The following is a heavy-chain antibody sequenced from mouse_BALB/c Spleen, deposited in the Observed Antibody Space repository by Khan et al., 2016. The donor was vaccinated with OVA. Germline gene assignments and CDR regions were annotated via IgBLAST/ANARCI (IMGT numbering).Heavy chain of an antibody. CDR3: ARAGWDVLAY. Sequence: QVQLQQSGPELVKPGASVKMSCKASGYTFTDYVMNWVKQRTGQGLEWIGQIYPGSDGTYYTEKFKGKATLTADRSSSTAYMQLSSLTSEDAAVDVSARAGWDVLAYWGQGTLVTVSA. J-gene: IGHJ3*01. D-gene: IGHD4-1*01. V-gene: IGHV1-77*01. CDR2: IYPGSDGT. CDR1: GYTFTDYV.